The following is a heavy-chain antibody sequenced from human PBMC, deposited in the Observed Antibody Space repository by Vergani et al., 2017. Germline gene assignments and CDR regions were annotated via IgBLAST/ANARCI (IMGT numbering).Heavy chain of an antibody. Sequence: VQLLESGGGLVQPGGSLRLSCAASGFTFNSYGMHWVRQAPGNGLEWVASIRSDESRRYYGDSMEGPFTISRDNSKNTLYLQMKSLRPEDTAVYYCAKEGGGYCSGGTCYPEYWGQGTLVIVSS. D-gene: IGHD2-15*01. CDR2: IRSDESRR. V-gene: IGHV3-30*02. J-gene: IGHJ4*02. CDR3: AKEGGGYCSGGTCYPEY. CDR1: GFTFNSYG.